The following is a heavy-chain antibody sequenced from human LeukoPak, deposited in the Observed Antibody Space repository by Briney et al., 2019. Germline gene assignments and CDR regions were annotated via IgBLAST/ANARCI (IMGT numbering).Heavy chain of an antibody. V-gene: IGHV1-69*13. CDR3: AREALVVPAAISGYYYMDV. J-gene: IGHJ6*03. CDR1: GGTFSSYA. CDR2: IIPIFGTA. Sequence: SVKVSCKASGGTFSSYAISWVRQAPGQGLEWMGGIIPIFGTANYAQKFQGRVTITADESTSTAYMELSSLRSEDTAVYYCAREALVVPAAISGYYYMDVWGKGTTVTVSS. D-gene: IGHD2-2*02.